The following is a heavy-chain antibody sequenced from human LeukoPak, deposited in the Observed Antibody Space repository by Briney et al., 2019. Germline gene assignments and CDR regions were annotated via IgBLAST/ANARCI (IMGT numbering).Heavy chain of an antibody. Sequence: PGGSLRLSCAASGFTFSNNWMTWVRQAPGKGLEWVASVKKDGSEKYYVDSVKGRFTISRDNAKNSLYLQMNSLRVEDTAVYYCAKAADYGGNSNWFDPWGQGTLVTVSS. CDR1: GFTFSNNW. V-gene: IGHV3-7*01. CDR3: AKAADYGGNSNWFDP. J-gene: IGHJ5*02. CDR2: VKKDGSEK. D-gene: IGHD4-23*01.